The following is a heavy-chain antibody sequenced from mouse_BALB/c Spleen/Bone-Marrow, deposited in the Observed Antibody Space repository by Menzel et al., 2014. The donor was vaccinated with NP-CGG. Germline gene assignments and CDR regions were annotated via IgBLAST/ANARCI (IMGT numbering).Heavy chain of an antibody. CDR3: ARDGDYRYAWFSY. J-gene: IGHJ3*01. V-gene: IGHV5-4*02. CDR1: GFSFSDHY. CDR2: ISDGGGHT. D-gene: IGHD2-14*01. Sequence: EVQLQQSGGRLVKPGGSLKLSCAASGFSFSDHYMYWVRQTPEKRLEWVATISDGGGHTYYSDSVKGRFTISRDNAKNNLCLQMSSLKSEDTAMYHCARDGDYRYAWFSYWGQATPVTVSA.